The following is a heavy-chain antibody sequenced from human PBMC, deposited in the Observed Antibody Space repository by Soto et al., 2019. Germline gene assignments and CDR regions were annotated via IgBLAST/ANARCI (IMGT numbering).Heavy chain of an antibody. CDR3: ARRYGGNFDY. V-gene: IGHV4-59*01. J-gene: IGHJ4*02. CDR2: IYYSGST. CDR1: GGSISSYY. D-gene: IGHD2-15*01. Sequence: SETLSLTCTVSGGSISSYYWSWIRQPPGKGLEWIGYIYYSGSTNYNPSLKSRVTISVDTSKNQFSLKLSSVTAADTAVYYCARRYGGNFDYWGQGTLVTVPQ.